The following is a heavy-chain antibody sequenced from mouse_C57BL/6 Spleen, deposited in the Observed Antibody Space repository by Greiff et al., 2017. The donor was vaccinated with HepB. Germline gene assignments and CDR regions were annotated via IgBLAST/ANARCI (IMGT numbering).Heavy chain of an antibody. CDR1: GFNIKDYY. J-gene: IGHJ4*01. CDR3: SGSPLITTVPAMDD. D-gene: IGHD1-1*01. Sequence: VQLQQSGAELVKPGASVKLSCTASGFNIKDYYMHWVKQRTEQGLEWIGRIDPEDGETKYAPKFQGKATITADTSSNTSYLQLSSLASEDNAVYYCSGSPLITTVPAMDDWGQGTSVTVSS. V-gene: IGHV14-2*01. CDR2: IDPEDGET.